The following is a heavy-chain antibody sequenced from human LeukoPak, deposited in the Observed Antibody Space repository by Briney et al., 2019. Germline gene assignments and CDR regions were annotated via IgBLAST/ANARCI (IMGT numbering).Heavy chain of an antibody. D-gene: IGHD6-19*01. CDR1: GYTFTGYY. CDR2: INPNSGGT. V-gene: IGHV1-2*02. CDR3: ARDNPAVMKAVVGLTFDY. J-gene: IGHJ4*02. Sequence: ASVKVSCKASGYTFTGYYMHWVRQAPGQGLEWMGWINPNSGGTNYAQKFQGRVTMTRDTSISTAYMELSRLRSDDTAVYYCARDNPAVMKAVVGLTFDYWGQGTLVTVSS.